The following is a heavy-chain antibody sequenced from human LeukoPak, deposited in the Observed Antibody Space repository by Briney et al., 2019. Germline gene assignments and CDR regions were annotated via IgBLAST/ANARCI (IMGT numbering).Heavy chain of an antibody. CDR1: GVSINTYY. V-gene: IGHV4-4*07. D-gene: IGHD4-23*01. CDR3: ARAYGGSFLEY. CDR2: IYISGST. J-gene: IGHJ4*02. Sequence: PSETLSLTCTVSGVSINTYYWSWIRQPAGKGLEWIGRIYISGSTNYNPSLKSRVTMSLDTSKNQLSLKLSSVTAADTAVYYCARAYGGSFLEYWGQGTLVTVSS.